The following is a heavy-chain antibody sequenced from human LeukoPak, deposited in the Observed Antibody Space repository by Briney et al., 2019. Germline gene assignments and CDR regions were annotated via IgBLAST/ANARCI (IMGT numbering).Heavy chain of an antibody. D-gene: IGHD3-9*01. CDR3: ARDRGGYDILTGYPNWFDL. J-gene: IGHJ5*02. V-gene: IGHV4-59*01. CDR2: FYYSGIT. Sequence: SETLSLTCTVSGGSISSYYWSWIRQPPGKGLEWIGYFYYSGITNYNPSLRCRVTISVDTSKNQFSLKLSSVTAADTAVYYCARDRGGYDILTGYPNWFDLWGQGTLVTVSS. CDR1: GGSISSYY.